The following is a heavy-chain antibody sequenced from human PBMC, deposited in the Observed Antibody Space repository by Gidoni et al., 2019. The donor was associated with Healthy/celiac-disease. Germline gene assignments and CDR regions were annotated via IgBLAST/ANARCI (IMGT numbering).Heavy chain of an antibody. CDR2: ISAYNGNT. J-gene: IGHJ4*02. CDR1: GYTFTSYG. V-gene: IGHV1-18*01. CDR3: ARVNYYYDFWSGYYTTGGARSPFCDY. D-gene: IGHD3-3*01. Sequence: QVQLVQSGAEVKKPGASVKVSCKASGYTFTSYGISWVRQAPGQGLEWMGWISAYNGNTNYAQKLQGRVTMTTDTSTSTAYMELRSLRSDDTAVYYCARVNYYYDFWSGYYTTGGARSPFCDYWGQGTLVTVSS.